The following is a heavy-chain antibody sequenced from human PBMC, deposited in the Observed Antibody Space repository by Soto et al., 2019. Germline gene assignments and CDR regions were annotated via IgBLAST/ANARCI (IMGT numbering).Heavy chain of an antibody. CDR1: GGAISDYY. V-gene: IGHV4-59*01. CDR3: ARVRDGSPYYDFWSGQRDDFHI. D-gene: IGHD3-3*01. Sequence: ETLSLTCSVSGGAISDYYWSWIRQPPGKGLEWFGYIYYTGSTNYNPSLKSRVTISVDTSKNQFSLKLSSVIAADTAVYYCARVRDGSPYYDFWSGQRDDFHIWGQGTMVTVSS. J-gene: IGHJ3*02. CDR2: IYYTGST.